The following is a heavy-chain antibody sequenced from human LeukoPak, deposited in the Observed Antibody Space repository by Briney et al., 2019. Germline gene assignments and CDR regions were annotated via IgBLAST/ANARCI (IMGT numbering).Heavy chain of an antibody. V-gene: IGHV5-51*01. J-gene: IGHJ4*02. CDR1: GYSFTTNYW. D-gene: IGHD7-27*01. CDR2: IYPGDSDT. CDR3: ARRTGDLVFDY. Sequence: GESLKISCKGSGYSFTTNYWIGWVRQMPGKGLEWMGIIYPGDSDTKYSPSFQGQVTISADKSISTAFLQWSSLKASDTATYYCARRTGDLVFDYWGQGTLVTVSS.